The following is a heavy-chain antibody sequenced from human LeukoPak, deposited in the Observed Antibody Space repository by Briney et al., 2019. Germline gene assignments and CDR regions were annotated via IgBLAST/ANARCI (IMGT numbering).Heavy chain of an antibody. CDR3: ARAPEMATTGVYYFDY. V-gene: IGHV4-34*01. CDR1: GGSFSGYY. D-gene: IGHD5-24*01. J-gene: IGHJ4*02. CDR2: INHSGST. Sequence: PSETLSLTCAVYGGSFSGYYWSWIRQPPGKGLEWIGEINHSGSTNYNPSLKSRVTISVDTSKNQFSLKLSSVTAADTAVYYCARAPEMATTGVYYFDYWGQGTLVTVSS.